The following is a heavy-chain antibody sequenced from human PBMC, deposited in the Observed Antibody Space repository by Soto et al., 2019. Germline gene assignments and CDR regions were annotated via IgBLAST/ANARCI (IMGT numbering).Heavy chain of an antibody. Sequence: PSETLSLTCAVSGGSISSGGYSWSWIRQPPGKGLEWIGYIYHSGSTYYNPSLKSRVTISVDRSKNQFSLKLSSVTAADTAVYYCARRKYYYDSSGYYSKKAHDAFDIWAQGTMVTVSS. CDR3: ARRKYYYDSSGYYSKKAHDAFDI. J-gene: IGHJ3*02. V-gene: IGHV4-30-2*01. CDR2: IYHSGST. CDR1: GGSISSGGYS. D-gene: IGHD3-22*01.